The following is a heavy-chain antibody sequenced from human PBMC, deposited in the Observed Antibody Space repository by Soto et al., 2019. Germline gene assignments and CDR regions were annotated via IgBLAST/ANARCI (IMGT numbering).Heavy chain of an antibody. CDR1: GGSISSGDYY. Sequence: SETLSLTCTVSGGSISSGDYYWSWIRQPPGKGLEWIGYIYYSGSTYYNPSLKSRVTISVDTSKNQFSLKLSSVTAADTAVYYCASSIAAAGGWFDPWGQGTLVTVSS. CDR2: IYYSGST. V-gene: IGHV4-30-4*01. CDR3: ASSIAAAGGWFDP. J-gene: IGHJ5*02. D-gene: IGHD6-13*01.